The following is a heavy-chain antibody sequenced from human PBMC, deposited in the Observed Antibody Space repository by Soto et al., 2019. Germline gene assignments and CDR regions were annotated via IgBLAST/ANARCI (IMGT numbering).Heavy chain of an antibody. V-gene: IGHV3-30*03. Sequence: QVHLVESGGGVVQPGGSLRLSCAASGFTINRNDMYWVRQAPGKGLEWVAVMSFDGNHQHYADSVKGRFTISRDNSKKTLSLEMNSLRRDDTAVYYCASCERVPRVGVDYYALDVWGQGTTVIVSS. CDR3: ASCERVPRVGVDYYALDV. CDR1: GFTINRND. CDR2: MSFDGNHQ. J-gene: IGHJ6*02. D-gene: IGHD1-1*01.